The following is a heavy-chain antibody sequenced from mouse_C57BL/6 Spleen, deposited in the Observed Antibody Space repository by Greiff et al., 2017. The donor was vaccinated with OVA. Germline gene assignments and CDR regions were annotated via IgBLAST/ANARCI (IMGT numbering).Heavy chain of an antibody. V-gene: IGHV14-2*01. Sequence: VQLQQSGAELVMPGASVKLSCTASGFTFTDYYMHWVKQRPEQGLEWIGRIDPEDGETNYTPKFQGKATLTADPSSNTAYLQLSSLTSEDSAVYDCSRQAQAVDYWGQGTTVTVSS. CDR3: SRQAQAVDY. J-gene: IGHJ2*01. D-gene: IGHD3-2*02. CDR2: IDPEDGET. CDR1: GFTFTDYY.